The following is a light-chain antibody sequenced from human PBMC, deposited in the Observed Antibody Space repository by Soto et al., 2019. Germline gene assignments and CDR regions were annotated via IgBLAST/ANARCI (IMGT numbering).Light chain of an antibody. CDR1: QSVSSSF. V-gene: IGKV3-20*01. CDR3: HQYGSSPWT. CDR2: GAS. J-gene: IGKJ1*01. Sequence: ETVLTQSPGTLSLSPGERATLSCRASQSVSSSFLAWYQQRPGQAPRLLIYGASSRATGIPDRFSGSGSGTDFTLTISRLEPEDFAVYYCHQYGSSPWTFGQGTKLEIK.